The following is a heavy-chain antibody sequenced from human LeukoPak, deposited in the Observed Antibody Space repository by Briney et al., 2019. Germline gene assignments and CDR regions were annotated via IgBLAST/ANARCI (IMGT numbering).Heavy chain of an antibody. D-gene: IGHD4-17*01. J-gene: IGHJ6*03. Sequence: GGSLRLSCAASGFTFSSYSMNWVRQDPGKGLEWVAFIRYDGSNKYYADSVKGRFTISRDNSKNTLYLQMNSLRAEDTAVYYCAKGSTTRYYYYMDVWGKGTTVTISS. CDR1: GFTFSSYS. V-gene: IGHV3-30*02. CDR2: IRYDGSNK. CDR3: AKGSTTRYYYYMDV.